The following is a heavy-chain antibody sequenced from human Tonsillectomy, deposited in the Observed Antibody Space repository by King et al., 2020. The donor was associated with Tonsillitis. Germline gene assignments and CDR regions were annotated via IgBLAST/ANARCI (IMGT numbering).Heavy chain of an antibody. Sequence: VQLVESGAAVKKPGESLKISCMGSGYSFTNYWIGWVRQMPGKGLEWMGIIYPDDSDARYSPSFQGQVTFSADKSISTAYLQWSSLKASDTAMYYCGRHAKPSSFDSSGYDYFFDYWGQGTLVTVSS. CDR3: GRHAKPSSFDSSGYDYFFDY. CDR2: IYPDDSDA. J-gene: IGHJ4*02. V-gene: IGHV5-51*01. D-gene: IGHD3-22*01. CDR1: GYSFTNYW.